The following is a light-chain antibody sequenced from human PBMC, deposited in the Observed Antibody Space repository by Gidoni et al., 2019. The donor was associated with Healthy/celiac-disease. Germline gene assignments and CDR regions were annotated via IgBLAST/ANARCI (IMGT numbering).Light chain of an antibody. CDR3: QQRSNWPLT. Sequence: IASTQFPAIVSSSPGERATLSCSASQSVSNYLAWYQQKAGQAPRLLIYDAVNRATDISARFSGSGSGTDFTLTISSLEAEDVAVYYCQQRSNWPLTFGGGTKVEIK. CDR2: DAV. CDR1: QSVSNY. J-gene: IGKJ4*01. V-gene: IGKV3-11*01.